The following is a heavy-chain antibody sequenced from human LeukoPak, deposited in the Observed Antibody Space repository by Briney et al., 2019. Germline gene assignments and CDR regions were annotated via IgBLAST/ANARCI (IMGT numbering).Heavy chain of an antibody. CDR2: ISGSGGST. Sequence: GGSLRLSCAASGFTFSSYAMSWVRQAPGKGLERVSAISGSGGSTYYADSVKGRFTISRDNSKNTLYLQMNSLRAEDTAVYYCAKEGSNGGGSCNFDYWGQGTLVTVSS. CDR1: GFTFSSYA. J-gene: IGHJ4*02. CDR3: AKEGSNGGGSCNFDY. V-gene: IGHV3-23*01. D-gene: IGHD2-15*01.